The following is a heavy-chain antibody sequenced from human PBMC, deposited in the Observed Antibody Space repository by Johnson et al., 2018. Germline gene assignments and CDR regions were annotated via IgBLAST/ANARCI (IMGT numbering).Heavy chain of an antibody. D-gene: IGHD3-22*01. CDR1: GFTFSSYS. V-gene: IGHV3-48*02. J-gene: IGHJ1*01. Sequence: EVQLVETGGGLVQPGGSLRLSCAASGFTFSSYSMNWVRQAPGKGLEWVSYISRRSRTIYYADSVKGRFTISRDDAKNSLYLQMNSLRDEDRAVYYCARGPGLLGDSSGYYPEYFQHWGQVTLVTVSS. CDR2: ISRRSRTI. CDR3: ARGPGLLGDSSGYYPEYFQH.